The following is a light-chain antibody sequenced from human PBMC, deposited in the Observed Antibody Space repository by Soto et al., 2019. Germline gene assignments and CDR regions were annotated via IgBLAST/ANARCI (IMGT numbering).Light chain of an antibody. CDR2: NNN. V-gene: IGLV1-44*01. CDR1: NSNIGSHN. Sequence: QSVLTQPPSASGTPGQRVSISCSGRNSNIGSHNVNWYQHLTGTAPKLLIYNNNQRLSGVPDRFSGTKSGTSASLAISGLQSEDETDYYCAAWDDSLNGHVVFGGGTKLTVL. J-gene: IGLJ2*01. CDR3: AAWDDSLNGHVV.